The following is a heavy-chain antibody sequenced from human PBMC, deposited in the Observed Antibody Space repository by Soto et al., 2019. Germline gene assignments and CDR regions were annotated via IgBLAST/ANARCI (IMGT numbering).Heavy chain of an antibody. CDR1: GGTFSSYA. CDR2: IIPIFGTA. D-gene: IGHD6-6*01. J-gene: IGHJ4*02. CDR3: ARDLAHSSSPVPYYFDY. Sequence: QVQLVQSGAEVKKPGSSVKVSCKASGGTFSSYAISWVRQAPGQGLEWMGGIIPIFGTANYAQKFQGRVTITADESTSTAYMELSSQRSEDTAVYYCARDLAHSSSPVPYYFDYWGQGTLVTVSS. V-gene: IGHV1-69*01.